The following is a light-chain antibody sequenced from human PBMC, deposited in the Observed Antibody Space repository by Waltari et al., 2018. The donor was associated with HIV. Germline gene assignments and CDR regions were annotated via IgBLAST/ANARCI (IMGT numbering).Light chain of an antibody. CDR2: DLS. V-gene: IGLV2-11*01. CDR1: SSDVGGYNY. J-gene: IGLJ1*01. Sequence: QSALTQPRSVSGSPGQSVTISCTGTSSDVGGYNYVSWYQQHPGKAPKLIIYDLSKRPSGVPDRFSGANSGNTASLTISGLQAEDEADYYCCSYAGSSTFLFGTGTKVTVL. CDR3: CSYAGSSTFL.